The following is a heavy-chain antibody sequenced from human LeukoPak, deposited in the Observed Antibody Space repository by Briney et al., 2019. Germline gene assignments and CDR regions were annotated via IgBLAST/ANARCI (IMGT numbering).Heavy chain of an antibody. D-gene: IGHD3-3*01. CDR1: GFTFSSYT. J-gene: IGHJ6*02. Sequence: GGSLRLSCAASGFTFSSYTMSWVRQAPGKGLEWVSTITTSDGNTYYADSVTGRFTISRDNSKNTLYLQMNSLRAEDTAVYYCARSRGFGAFYYYYGMDVWGQGTTVTVSS. CDR3: ARSRGFGAFYYYYGMDV. CDR2: ITTSDGNT. V-gene: IGHV3-23*01.